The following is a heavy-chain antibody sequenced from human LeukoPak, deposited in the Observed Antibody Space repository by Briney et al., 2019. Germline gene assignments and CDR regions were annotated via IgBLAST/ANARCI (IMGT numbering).Heavy chain of an antibody. CDR3: ARDTVTTWGDAFDI. CDR1: GYTFTGYY. CDR2: ISAYNGNT. J-gene: IGHJ3*02. V-gene: IGHV1-18*04. Sequence: ASVKVSCKASGYTFTGYYMHWVRQAPGQGLEWMGWISAYNGNTNYAQKLRGRVTMTTDTSTSTAYMELRSLRSDDTAVYYCARDTVTTWGDAFDIWGQGTMVTVSS. D-gene: IGHD4-17*01.